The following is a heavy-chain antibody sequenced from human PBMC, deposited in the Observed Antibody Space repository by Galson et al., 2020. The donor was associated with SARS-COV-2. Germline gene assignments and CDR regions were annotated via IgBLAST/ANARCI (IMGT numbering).Heavy chain of an antibody. J-gene: IGHJ6*02. CDR1: GFTFSNYW. D-gene: IGHD3-22*01. CDR3: ATQEFYYGSSGSEESDYGMDV. Sequence: GGSLRLSCAASGFTFSNYWMHWVRQTPRKGLVWVSRINGDGRSRTYADSVKGRFTISRDSAKNTVSLQMNSLRAEDTAVYYCATQEFYYGSSGSEESDYGMDVWGRGTTVTVSS. CDR2: INGDGRSR. V-gene: IGHV3-74*01.